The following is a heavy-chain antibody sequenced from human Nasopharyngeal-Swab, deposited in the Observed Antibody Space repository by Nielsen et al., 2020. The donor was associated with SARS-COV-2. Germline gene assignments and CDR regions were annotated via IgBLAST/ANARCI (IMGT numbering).Heavy chain of an antibody. Sequence: GGSLRLSCAASGFTVSSNYMTWVRQAPGKGLECVSVIYSGGTTYYADSVKGRFTISRDNSKNTLYLQMNSLRAEDTAVYYCAREWYYDYVWGSSSGMDVWGQGTTVTVSS. D-gene: IGHD3-16*01. CDR2: IYSGGTT. CDR1: GFTVSSNY. V-gene: IGHV3-53*01. J-gene: IGHJ6*02. CDR3: AREWYYDYVWGSSSGMDV.